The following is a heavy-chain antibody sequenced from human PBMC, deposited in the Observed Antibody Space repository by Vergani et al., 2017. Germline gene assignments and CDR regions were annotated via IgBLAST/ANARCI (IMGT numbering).Heavy chain of an antibody. V-gene: IGHV3-15*01. CDR3: RGSQRLGY. CDR1: GFTFSSYE. Sequence: EVQLVESGGGLVQPGGSLRLSCAASGFTFSSYEMSWVRQAPGKGLEWVGRIKSKTDGGTTDYAAPVKGRFTISRDDSKNTLYLQMNSLKTEDTAVYYCRGSQRLGYWGQGTLVTVSS. J-gene: IGHJ4*02. D-gene: IGHD3-16*01. CDR2: IKSKTDGGTT.